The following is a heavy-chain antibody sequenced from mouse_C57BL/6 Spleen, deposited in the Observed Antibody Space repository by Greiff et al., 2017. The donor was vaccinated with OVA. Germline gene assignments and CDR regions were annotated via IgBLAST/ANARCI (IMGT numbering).Heavy chain of an antibody. V-gene: IGHV3-3*01. CDR3: ARGGYGSSPYYAMDY. Sequence: EVKVVESGPSLVRPSQTLSLTCTVTGFSINSDCYWIWIRQFPGNKLEYIGYTFYSGITYYNPSLESRTYITRDTSKNQFSLKLSSVTTEDTATYYCARGGYGSSPYYAMDYWGQGTSVTVSS. CDR2: TFYSGIT. CDR1: GFSINSDCY. D-gene: IGHD1-1*01. J-gene: IGHJ4*01.